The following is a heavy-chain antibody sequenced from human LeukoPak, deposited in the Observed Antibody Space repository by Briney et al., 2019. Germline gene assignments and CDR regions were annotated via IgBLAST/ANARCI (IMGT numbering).Heavy chain of an antibody. D-gene: IGHD6-13*01. CDR3: ARDSPIAAGILADY. CDR2: ISSSSSYI. V-gene: IGHV3-21*01. CDR1: GFTFSSYS. Sequence: GGSLRLSCAASGFTFSSYSMNWVRQAPGKGLEWVSSISSSSSYIYYADSVKGRFTISRDNAKNSLYLQMDSLRAEDTAVYFCARDSPIAAGILADYWGQGTLVTVSS. J-gene: IGHJ4*02.